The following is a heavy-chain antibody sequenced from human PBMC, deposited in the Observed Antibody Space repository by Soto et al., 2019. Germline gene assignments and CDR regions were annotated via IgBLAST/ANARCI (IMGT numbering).Heavy chain of an antibody. CDR3: ARLSSSSPFDY. Sequence: QVQLVQSGAEVKKPGSSVKVSCKASGGTFSSYAISWLRQAPGQGLEWMGGIIPIFGTPNYAQKFQGRVTITADKSTRTAYMELSSLRSEDTAVYYCARLSSSSPFDYWGQGTLVTVSS. V-gene: IGHV1-69*06. CDR1: GGTFSSYA. D-gene: IGHD6-6*01. J-gene: IGHJ4*02. CDR2: IIPIFGTP.